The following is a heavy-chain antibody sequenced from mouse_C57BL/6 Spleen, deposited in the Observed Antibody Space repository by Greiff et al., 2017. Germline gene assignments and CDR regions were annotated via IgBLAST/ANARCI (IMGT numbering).Heavy chain of an antibody. CDR2: IDPSASET. Sequence: VQLQQPGAELVRPGSSVKLSCKASGYTFTSYWMHWVKQRPIQGLEWIGNIDPSASETHYNQKFKDKATLTVDKSSSTAYMQLSSLTSEDSAVYYCARERNDGNPTGNFDVWGTGTTVTGSS. V-gene: IGHV1-52*01. J-gene: IGHJ1*03. CDR3: ARERNDGNPTGNFDV. D-gene: IGHD2-1*01. CDR1: GYTFTSYW.